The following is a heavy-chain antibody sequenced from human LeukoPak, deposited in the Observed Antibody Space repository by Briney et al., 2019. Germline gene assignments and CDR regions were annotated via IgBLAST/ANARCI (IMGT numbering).Heavy chain of an antibody. J-gene: IGHJ3*02. V-gene: IGHV3-21*01. D-gene: IGHD3-3*01. CDR3: ARGSRFGVVERDAFDI. CDR1: GFTFSSYS. CDR2: ISISSNYI. Sequence: GGSLRLSCAASGFTFSSYSMNWVRQAPGKGLEWVSFISISSNYIYYTDSVKGRFTISRDNAKNSLYLQMNSLRAEDTAVYYCARGSRFGVVERDAFDIWGQGTMVTVSS.